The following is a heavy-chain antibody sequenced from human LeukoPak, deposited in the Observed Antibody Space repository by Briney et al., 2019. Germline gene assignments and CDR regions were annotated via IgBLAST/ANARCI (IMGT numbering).Heavy chain of an antibody. Sequence: PSETLSLTCTVSGGSISSGGYYWSWIRQHPGKGLEWIGYIYYSGSTYYNPSLKSRVTISVDTSKNQFSLKLSSVTAADTAVYYCAKGTPDYYDSSGYSYLGYWGQGTLVTVSS. J-gene: IGHJ4*02. D-gene: IGHD3-22*01. CDR1: GGSISSGGYY. CDR2: IYYSGST. CDR3: AKGTPDYYDSSGYSYLGY. V-gene: IGHV4-31*03.